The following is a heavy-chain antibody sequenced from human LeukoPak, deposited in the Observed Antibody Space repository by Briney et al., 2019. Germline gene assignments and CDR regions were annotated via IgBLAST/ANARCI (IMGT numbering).Heavy chain of an antibody. V-gene: IGHV4-39*01. J-gene: IGHJ3*02. CDR2: IYYSGST. D-gene: IGHD1-26*01. CDR3: ARHRGGLVGAIAAFDI. Sequence: SETLSLTCTVSGGSISSSSYYWGWIRQPPGKGLEWIGSIYYSGSTYYNPSLKSRVTISVDTSKNQFSLKLSSVTAADTAVYYCARHRGGLVGAIAAFDIWGQGTMVTVSS. CDR1: GGSISSSSYY.